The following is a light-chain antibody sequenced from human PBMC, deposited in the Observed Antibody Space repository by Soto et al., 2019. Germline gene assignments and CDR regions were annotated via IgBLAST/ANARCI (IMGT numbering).Light chain of an antibody. J-gene: IGLJ1*01. V-gene: IGLV3-21*02. CDR1: KIGSKI. CDR2: DAT. CDR3: QVWASTAEFFV. Sequence: SYELTQLPSGSVAPGQTAKITCGGDKIGSKIVHWYKQRPGQAPVAVVFDATDRPSGIPDRISVSRSGDTATLTINRVDAGDEADYYCQVWASTAEFFVFGSGTKVTV.